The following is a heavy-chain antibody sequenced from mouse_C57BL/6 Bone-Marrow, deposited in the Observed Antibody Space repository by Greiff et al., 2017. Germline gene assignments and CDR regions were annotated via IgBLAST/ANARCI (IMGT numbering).Heavy chain of an antibody. Sequence: QVQLQQPGAELVRPGSSVKLSCKASGYTFTSYWMDWVKQRPGQGLEWIGNIYPSDSETHYNQKFKDKATVTVDKSSSTAYLQLSSLTSEDSAFYCCAVNYDGYYWDDFDYWGQGTTLTVSS. CDR1: GYTFTSYW. D-gene: IGHD2-3*01. CDR2: IYPSDSET. V-gene: IGHV1-61*01. CDR3: AVNYDGYYWDDFDY. J-gene: IGHJ2*01.